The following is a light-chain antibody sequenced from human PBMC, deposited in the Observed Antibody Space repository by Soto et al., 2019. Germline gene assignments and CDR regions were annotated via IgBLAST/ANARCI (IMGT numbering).Light chain of an antibody. V-gene: IGKV1-39*01. CDR3: QQSYSTPLT. CDR2: DAS. CDR1: QSISSY. J-gene: IGKJ4*01. Sequence: PSSLSASVGYRDTITCRASQSISSYLNWYQQKPGKAPKLLIYDASSLESGVPSRFSGSGSGTELTLTISRLQPDGFATYYCQQSYSTPLTCGGGTKVDIK.